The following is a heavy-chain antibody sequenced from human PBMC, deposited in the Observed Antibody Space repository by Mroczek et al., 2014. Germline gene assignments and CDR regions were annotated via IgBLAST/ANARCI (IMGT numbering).Heavy chain of an antibody. J-gene: IGHJ4*02. CDR3: ARDTSHKNQYYFDY. V-gene: IGHV4-31*03. Sequence: KESGPGLVKPSQTLSLTCTVSGGSISSGGYYWSWIRQHPGKGLEWIGYIYYSGSTYYNPSLKSRVTISVDTSKNQFSLKLSSVTAADTAVYYCARDTSHKNQYYFDYWGQGTLVTVSS. D-gene: IGHD2/OR15-2a*01. CDR2: IYYSGST. CDR1: GGSISSGGYY.